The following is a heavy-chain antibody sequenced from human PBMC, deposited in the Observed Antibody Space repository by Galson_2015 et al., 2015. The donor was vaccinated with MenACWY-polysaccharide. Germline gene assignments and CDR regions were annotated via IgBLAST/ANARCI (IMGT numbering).Heavy chain of an antibody. D-gene: IGHD6-19*01. Sequence: SLRLSCAASGFAFGGYTLAWVRQAPGKGLEWVSIIDSSGDITYYADSVKGRFTISRDNSKNTLYLQMNSLRAEETALYYCAKEGYASAWIKSFDIWGRGTTVTVSS. CDR1: GFAFGGYT. CDR3: AKEGYASAWIKSFDI. J-gene: IGHJ3*02. V-gene: IGHV3-23*01. CDR2: IDSSGDIT.